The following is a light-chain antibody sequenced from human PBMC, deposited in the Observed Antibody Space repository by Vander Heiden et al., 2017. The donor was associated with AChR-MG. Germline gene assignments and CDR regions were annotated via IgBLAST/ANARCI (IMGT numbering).Light chain of an antibody. J-gene: IGLJ3*02. CDR3: QTWGTGIWV. CDR2: LNSDGSH. V-gene: IGLV4-69*01. CDR1: SGHSSYA. Sequence: QLVLTQSPSASASLGASVKLTCTLSSGHSSYAIAWHRQQPEKGPRYLMKLNSDGSHSKGDGIPDRFSGSSPGAERYLTISSLQSEDEADYYCQTWGTGIWVFGGGTKLTVL.